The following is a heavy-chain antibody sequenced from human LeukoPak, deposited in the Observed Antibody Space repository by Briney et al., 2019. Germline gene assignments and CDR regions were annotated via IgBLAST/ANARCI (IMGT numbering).Heavy chain of an antibody. CDR1: GGSFSGYY. CDR3: ARRWELSPLDY. Sequence: SETLSLTCAVYGGSFSGYYWSWIRQPPGKGLEWIGEIYHSGSTNYNPSLKSRVTISVDKSKNQFSLKLSSVTAADTAVYYCARRWELSPLDYWGQGTLVSVSS. J-gene: IGHJ4*02. V-gene: IGHV4-34*01. CDR2: IYHSGST. D-gene: IGHD1-26*01.